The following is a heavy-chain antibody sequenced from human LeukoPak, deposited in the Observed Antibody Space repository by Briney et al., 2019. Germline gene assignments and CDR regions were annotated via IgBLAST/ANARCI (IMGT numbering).Heavy chain of an antibody. V-gene: IGHV1-2*06. CDR3: ARVSLGEYDNLTGYYRSRYYFDY. CDR2: INPNSGGT. J-gene: IGHJ4*02. Sequence: RASVKVSCKSSGYIFNNYAINWVRQAPGQGLEWMGRINPNSGGTNYAQKFQGRVTMTRDTSISTAYMELSRLRSDDTAVYYCARVSLGEYDNLTGYYRSRYYFDYWGQGTLVTVSS. CDR1: GYIFNNYA. D-gene: IGHD3-9*01.